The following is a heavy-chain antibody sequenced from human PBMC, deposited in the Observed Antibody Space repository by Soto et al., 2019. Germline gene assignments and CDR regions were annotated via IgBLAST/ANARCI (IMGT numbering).Heavy chain of an antibody. J-gene: IGHJ6*02. Sequence: GGSLRLSCAASGFTFSSYAMSWVRQAPGKGLEWVSAISGSGGSTYYADSVKGRFTISRDNSKNTLYLQMNSLRAEDTAVYYCAKLLDCSSTSCYDYYYYYGMDVWGQGTTVTVSS. CDR2: ISGSGGST. D-gene: IGHD2-2*01. V-gene: IGHV3-23*01. CDR3: AKLLDCSSTSCYDYYYYYGMDV. CDR1: GFTFSSYA.